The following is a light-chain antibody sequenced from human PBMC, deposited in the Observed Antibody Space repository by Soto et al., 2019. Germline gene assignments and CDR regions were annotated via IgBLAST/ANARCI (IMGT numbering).Light chain of an antibody. CDR1: SSDVGGYNY. CDR2: DVS. Sequence: QSALTQPRSVSGSPGQSVTISCTGTSSDVGGYNYVSWYQQYPGKAPKLIIYDVSKRPSGVPDRFSGSKSGNTASLTISGLQAADEADYYCCSYAGSYTLWVFGGGTKLTVL. J-gene: IGLJ3*02. CDR3: CSYAGSYTLWV. V-gene: IGLV2-11*01.